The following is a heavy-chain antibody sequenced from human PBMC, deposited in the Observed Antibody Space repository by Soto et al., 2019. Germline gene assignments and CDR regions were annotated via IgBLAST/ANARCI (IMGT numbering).Heavy chain of an antibody. CDR1: GGSVSSGSYY. CDR3: ASKEGYCSSTSCYEIDY. CDR2: IYYSGST. Sequence: SSETLSLTCTVSGGSVSSGSYYWSWIRQPPGKGLEWIGYIYYSGSTNYNPSLKSRVTISVDTSKNQFSLKLSSVTAADTAVYYCASKEGYCSSTSCYEIDYWGQGTLVTVSS. D-gene: IGHD2-2*01. J-gene: IGHJ4*02. V-gene: IGHV4-61*01.